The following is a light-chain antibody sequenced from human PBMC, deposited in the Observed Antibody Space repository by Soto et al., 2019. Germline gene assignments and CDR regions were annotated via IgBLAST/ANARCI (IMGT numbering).Light chain of an antibody. CDR2: RNN. J-gene: IGLJ3*02. CDR3: AAWDDSLSRVV. V-gene: IGLV1-47*01. Sequence: QSVLTQPPSASGTPGQRVTISCSGSSSNLGSNFVFWYQQLPGAAPKLLISRNNERPSGVPARFSGSKSGTSASLAISGLRSEDEADYHCAAWDDSLSRVVFGGGTKLTVL. CDR1: SSNLGSNF.